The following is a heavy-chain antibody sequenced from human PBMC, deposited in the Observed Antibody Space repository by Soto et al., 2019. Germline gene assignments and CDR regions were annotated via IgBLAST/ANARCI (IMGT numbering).Heavy chain of an antibody. D-gene: IGHD4-17*01. CDR2: ISASGGRT. CDR1: GFTFSSYA. Sequence: EGQLLQSGGGLVQPGGSLRLSCAASGFTFSSYAMSWVRQAPGKGLEWVSAISASGGRTYYADSVKGRFTISRDNSKKTLYLQMNTLRAEDTAVYYCANPLDYGDFAIDYYYDMDVWGQGTTVTVSS. J-gene: IGHJ6*02. V-gene: IGHV3-23*01. CDR3: ANPLDYGDFAIDYYYDMDV.